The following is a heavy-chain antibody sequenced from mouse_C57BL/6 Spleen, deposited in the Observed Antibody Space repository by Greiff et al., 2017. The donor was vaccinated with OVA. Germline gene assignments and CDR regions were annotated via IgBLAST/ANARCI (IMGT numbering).Heavy chain of an antibody. CDR1: GYTFTSYW. CDR3: ARGFVTTVVATDFDY. V-gene: IGHV1-50*01. Sequence: QVQLQQPGAELVKPGASVKLSCKASGYTFTSYWMQWVKQRPGQGLEWIGEIDPSDSYTNCNQKFKGKATLTVDTSSSTAYMQLSSLTSEDSAVYYCARGFVTTVVATDFDYWGQGTTLTVSS. D-gene: IGHD1-1*01. CDR2: IDPSDSYT. J-gene: IGHJ2*01.